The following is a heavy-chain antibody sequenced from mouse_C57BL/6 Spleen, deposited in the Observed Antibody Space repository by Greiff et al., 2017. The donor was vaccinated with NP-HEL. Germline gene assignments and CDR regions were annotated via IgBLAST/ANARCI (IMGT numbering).Heavy chain of an antibody. V-gene: IGHV5-4*01. D-gene: IGHD1-1*01. CDR1: GFTFSSYA. Sequence: EVKLEESGGGLVKPGGSLKLSCAASGFTFSSYAMSWVRQTPEPRLEWVATISDGGSYTSYPDNVKGRFTISRDNAKNHLYLQMSHLKSEDTAMYYCAREGYYGSSQYYFDYWGQGTTLTVSS. CDR3: AREGYYGSSQYYFDY. CDR2: ISDGGSYT. J-gene: IGHJ2*01.